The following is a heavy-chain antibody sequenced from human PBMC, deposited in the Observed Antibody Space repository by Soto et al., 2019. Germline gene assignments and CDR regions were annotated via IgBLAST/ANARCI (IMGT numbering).Heavy chain of an antibody. V-gene: IGHV1-46*01. CDR3: ARSSGGNFGINIDGTNWFAP. D-gene: IGHD3-16*01. J-gene: IGHJ5*01. CDR1: RDTFTSYY. Sequence: ASVKVSCKAPRDTFTSYYINWVRQAPGPGLEWMGVINPHGGSTAYAQKVKGRVTLTRDTSASTVYMEVSSLTSEDTAMYYCARSSGGNFGINIDGTNWFAPRGQRTLVTVSS. CDR2: INPHGGST.